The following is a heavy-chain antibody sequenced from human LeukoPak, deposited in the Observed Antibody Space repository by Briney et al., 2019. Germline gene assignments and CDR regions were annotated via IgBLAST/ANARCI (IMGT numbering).Heavy chain of an antibody. CDR2: IYYSGST. CDR1: GGSISSYY. J-gene: IGHJ3*02. D-gene: IGHD4-17*01. V-gene: IGHV4-59*01. CDR3: ARSTVTTRKSAFDI. Sequence: KSSETLSLTCTVSGGSISSYYWSWIRQPPGKGLEWIGYIYYSGSTNYNPSLKSRVTISVDTSKNQFSLKLSSVTAADTAVYYCARSTVTTRKSAFDIWGQGTMVTVSS.